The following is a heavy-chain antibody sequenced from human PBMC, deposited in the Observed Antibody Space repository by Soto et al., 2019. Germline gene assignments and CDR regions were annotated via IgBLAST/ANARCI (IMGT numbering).Heavy chain of an antibody. Sequence: GGPLRLSCAASGFTFSSYSMNWVRQAPGKGLEWVSYISSSSSTIYYADSVKGRFTISRDNAKNSLYLQMNSLRAEDTAVYYCARDGLSGIAVAGTDYWGQGTLVTVSS. D-gene: IGHD6-19*01. J-gene: IGHJ4*02. CDR2: ISSSSSTI. CDR1: GFTFSSYS. V-gene: IGHV3-48*01. CDR3: ARDGLSGIAVAGTDY.